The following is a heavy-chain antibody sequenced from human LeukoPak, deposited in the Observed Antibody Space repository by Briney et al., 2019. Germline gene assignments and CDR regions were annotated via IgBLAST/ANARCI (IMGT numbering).Heavy chain of an antibody. Sequence: GGSLRLSCAASGFTFSSYAMSWVRRAPGKGLEWVSAISGSGGSTYYADSVKGRFTISRDNSKNTLYLQMNSLRAEDTAVYYCAKVASIVVVPAANFDYWGQGTLVTVSS. CDR2: ISGSGGST. CDR3: AKVASIVVVPAANFDY. CDR1: GFTFSSYA. J-gene: IGHJ4*02. D-gene: IGHD2-2*01. V-gene: IGHV3-23*01.